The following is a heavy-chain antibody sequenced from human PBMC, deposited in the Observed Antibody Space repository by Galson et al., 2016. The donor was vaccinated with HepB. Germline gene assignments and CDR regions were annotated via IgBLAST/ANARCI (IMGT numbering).Heavy chain of an antibody. V-gene: IGHV2-5*02. J-gene: IGHJ4*02. CDR2: IYWDDDK. CDR3: AHGAGYFDF. D-gene: IGHD6-19*01. Sequence: MGWIRQPPGKALEWLALIYWDDDKHYTPSLKSRLTVTKDTSKNQVVLTMTNMDPVDTATYYCAHGAGYFDFWGQGTLVTVSS.